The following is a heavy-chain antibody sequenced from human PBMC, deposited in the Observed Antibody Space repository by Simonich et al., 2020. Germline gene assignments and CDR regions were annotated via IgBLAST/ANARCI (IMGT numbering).Heavy chain of an antibody. CDR2: IWYDGNKK. CDR1: GFTFSSYG. CDR3: AKESTVSRWDYYYGMDV. Sequence: QVQLVESGGGVVQPGRSLRLSCAASGFTFSSYGMNGVRQAPGKEVEGVAVIWYDGNKKYYADSVKGRFTISRDNSKNTLYLQMNSQRAEDTAMYYCAKESTVSRWDYYYGMDVWGQGTTVTVSS. J-gene: IGHJ6*02. D-gene: IGHD4-17*01. V-gene: IGHV3-30*18.